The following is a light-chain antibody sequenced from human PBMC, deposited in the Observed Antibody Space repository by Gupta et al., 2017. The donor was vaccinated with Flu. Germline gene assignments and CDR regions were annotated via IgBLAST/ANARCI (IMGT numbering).Light chain of an antibody. Sequence: IQMTQSPSSLSASVGDRVTITCRASHDIASYFAWFQQKPGQAPKSLIFAASSLQSGVPSMFSGSGSGTDFTLTISRLHPEDFATYYSQQERYSPLTFGWGTKVDIK. CDR2: AAS. CDR1: HDIASY. J-gene: IGKJ4*01. CDR3: QQERYSPLT. V-gene: IGKV1-16*01.